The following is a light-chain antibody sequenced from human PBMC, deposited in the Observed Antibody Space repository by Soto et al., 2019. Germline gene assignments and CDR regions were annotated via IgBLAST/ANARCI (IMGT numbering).Light chain of an antibody. J-gene: IGLJ1*01. V-gene: IGLV1-40*01. Sequence: QSVLTQPPSVSGAPGQRVTISCTGSSSNIGAGYDVHWYQQLPGTAPKLLIYGNSNRPSGVPDRFSGSKSGTSASLAITGLQAEDEADDYCQSYDGTLSGSYVFGIGTKVTVL. CDR3: QSYDGTLSGSYV. CDR1: SSNIGAGYD. CDR2: GNS.